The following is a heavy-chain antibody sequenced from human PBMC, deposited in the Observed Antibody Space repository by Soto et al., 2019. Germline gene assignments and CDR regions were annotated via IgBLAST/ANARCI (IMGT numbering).Heavy chain of an antibody. D-gene: IGHD1-20*01. J-gene: IGHJ4*02. CDR1: GYALSSYY. V-gene: IGHV4-59*08. Sequence: XXTPSLTCPISGYALSSYYSILILPPPGKGLEWIGYIYYSGSTNNNPSLKSRVTISVETSKIQFSLKLRSLSAADTAVYYCARRYGVAYDYWGQGTLVTVSS. CDR3: ARRYGVAYDY. CDR2: IYYSGST.